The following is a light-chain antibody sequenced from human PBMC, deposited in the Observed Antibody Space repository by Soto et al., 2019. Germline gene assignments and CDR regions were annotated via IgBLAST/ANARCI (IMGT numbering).Light chain of an antibody. CDR2: EVS. CDR1: SSDVGSYNL. CDR3: CSYAGSSTYV. Sequence: QSVLTQPASVSGSPGQSITIPCTGTSSDVGSYNLVSWYQQHPGKAPKLMIYEVSKRPSGVSNRFSGSKSGNTASLTISGLQAEDEADYYCCSYAGSSTYVFGTGTKVTVL. V-gene: IGLV2-23*02. J-gene: IGLJ1*01.